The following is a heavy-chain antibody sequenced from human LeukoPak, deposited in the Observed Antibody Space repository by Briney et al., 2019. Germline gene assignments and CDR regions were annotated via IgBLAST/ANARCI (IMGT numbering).Heavy chain of an antibody. D-gene: IGHD5-12*01. Sequence: PSETLSLTCTVSGGSISNYYWSWIRQPPGKGLEWIGYIYYRGSTSYNPSLKSRVSILVDTSKNQFSLKLTSVTAADTAVYYCARGGSSGYDSPSDYWGQGTLVTVSS. CDR3: ARGGSSGYDSPSDY. V-gene: IGHV4-59*08. CDR1: GGSISNYY. J-gene: IGHJ4*02. CDR2: IYYRGST.